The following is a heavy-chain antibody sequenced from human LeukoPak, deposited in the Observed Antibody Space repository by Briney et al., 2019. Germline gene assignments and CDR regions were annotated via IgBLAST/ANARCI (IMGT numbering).Heavy chain of an antibody. V-gene: IGHV1-18*01. D-gene: IGHD3-3*01. CDR1: GYTFTSYG. Sequence: ASVKVSCKASGYTFTSYGISWVRQAPGQGLEWMGWISAYNGNTNYAQKLQGRVTMTTDTSTSTAYMELRSLRSDDTAVYYCARGITIFGLVIPLDYWGQGTLVTVSS. CDR2: ISAYNGNT. CDR3: ARGITIFGLVIPLDY. J-gene: IGHJ4*02.